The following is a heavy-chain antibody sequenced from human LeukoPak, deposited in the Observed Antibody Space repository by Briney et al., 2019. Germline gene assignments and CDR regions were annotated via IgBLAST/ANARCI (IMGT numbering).Heavy chain of an antibody. V-gene: IGHV3-48*01. CDR2: IISRSNII. CDR3: AREVVTISGMDV. J-gene: IGHJ6*04. CDR1: GFTFNTYS. D-gene: IGHD5-12*01. Sequence: GGSLRLSCAASGFTFNTYSMNWVRQAPGKGLEWVSYIISRSNIIYYADSVKGRFTISRDNAKNSLYLQMSSLRAEDTAVYYCAREVVTISGMDVWGKGTTVTVSS.